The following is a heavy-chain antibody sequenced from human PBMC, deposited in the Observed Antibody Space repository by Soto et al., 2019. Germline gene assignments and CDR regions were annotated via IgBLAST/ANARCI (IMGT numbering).Heavy chain of an antibody. D-gene: IGHD3-10*01. J-gene: IGHJ5*02. CDR2: ISYDGSNK. CDR1: GFTFSSYA. CDR3: ARELAVLLWFGEFDP. Sequence: WGSLRLSCAASGFTFSSYAMHWVRQAPGKGLEWVAVISYDGSNKYYADSVKGRFTISRDNSKNTLYLQMNSLRAEDTAVYYCARELAVLLWFGEFDPWGQGTLVTVSS. V-gene: IGHV3-30-3*01.